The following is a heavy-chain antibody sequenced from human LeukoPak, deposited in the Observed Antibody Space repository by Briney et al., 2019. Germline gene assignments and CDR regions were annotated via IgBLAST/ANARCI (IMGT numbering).Heavy chain of an antibody. D-gene: IGHD1-26*01. CDR1: AFIFSNYE. CDR2: ISSTGSDI. J-gene: IGHJ4*02. V-gene: IGHV3-48*03. CDR3: ARDLPTGTYRAYFDN. Sequence: GGSLRLSSAGSAFIFSNYEMNWVRQAPGKGLEWVSYISSTGSDIYYADSVKGRFTVSRDNAENSLYLQMNSLRAEDTAVYYCARDLPTGTYRAYFDNWGQGTLVTVSS.